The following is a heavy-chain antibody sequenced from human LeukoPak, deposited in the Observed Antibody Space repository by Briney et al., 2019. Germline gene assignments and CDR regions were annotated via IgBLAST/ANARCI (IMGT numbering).Heavy chain of an antibody. J-gene: IGHJ4*02. CDR2: ISSSSTI. D-gene: IGHD3-22*01. Sequence: PGGSLRLSCAASGFTFSSYSMNWVRQAPGKGLEWVSYISSSSTIYYADSVKGRFTISRDNAKNSLYLQMNSLRAEDTAVYYCARPKFYDSSGYPWDFDYWGQGTLVTVSS. V-gene: IGHV3-48*01. CDR1: GFTFSSYS. CDR3: ARPKFYDSSGYPWDFDY.